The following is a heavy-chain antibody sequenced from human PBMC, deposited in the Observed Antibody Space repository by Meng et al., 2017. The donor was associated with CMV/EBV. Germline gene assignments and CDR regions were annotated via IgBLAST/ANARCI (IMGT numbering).Heavy chain of an antibody. CDR2: ISYDGSNK. CDR1: GFTFSSYA. D-gene: IGHD1-14*01. J-gene: IGHJ6*02. Sequence: GESLKISCAASGFTFSSYAMHWVRQAPGKGLEWVAVISYDGSNKYYADSVKGRFTISRDNSKNTLYLQMNSLRAEDTAVYYCARETTIGGMDVWGQGTTVTVSS. CDR3: ARETTIGGMDV. V-gene: IGHV3-30*04.